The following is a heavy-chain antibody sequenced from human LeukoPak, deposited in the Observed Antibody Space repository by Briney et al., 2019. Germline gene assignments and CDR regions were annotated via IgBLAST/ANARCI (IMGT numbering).Heavy chain of an antibody. CDR3: ARDLGWSSSH. J-gene: IGHJ4*02. Sequence: GASVKVSCKASGYTFTGHYMNWVRLAPGQGLEWMGWINPTGGTTYAQKFQDRITMTRDTSINTAYMELCGLRSDDTAVYYCARDLGWSSSHWGQGTLVTVSS. V-gene: IGHV1-2*02. CDR1: GYTFTGHY. D-gene: IGHD6-6*01. CDR2: INPTGGT.